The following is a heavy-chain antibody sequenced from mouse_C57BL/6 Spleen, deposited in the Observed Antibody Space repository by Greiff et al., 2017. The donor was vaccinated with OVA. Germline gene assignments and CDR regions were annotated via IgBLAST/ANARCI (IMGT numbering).Heavy chain of an antibody. Sequence: VHLVESGAELAKPGASVKLSCKASGYTFTSYWMHWVKQRPGQGLEWIGYINPSSGYTKYNQKFKDKATLTADKSSSTAYMQLSSLTYEDSAVYYCARERITTVVDYYAMDYWGQGTSVTVSS. J-gene: IGHJ4*01. D-gene: IGHD1-1*01. CDR1: GYTFTSYW. CDR2: INPSSGYT. CDR3: ARERITTVVDYYAMDY. V-gene: IGHV1-7*01.